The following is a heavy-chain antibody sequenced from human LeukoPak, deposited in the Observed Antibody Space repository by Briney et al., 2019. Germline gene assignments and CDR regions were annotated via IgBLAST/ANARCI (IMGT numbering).Heavy chain of an antibody. V-gene: IGHV4-34*01. Sequence: SDTLSLTCAVYGGSITGYYWSWIRQTPGRGLEWVGEIHYIGATSYNPSLKSRATISTDTSKNQFSLRLSSVTAADTAVYYCARGNILTGYCFDFWGQGALVTVSS. D-gene: IGHD3-9*01. J-gene: IGHJ4*02. CDR3: ARGNILTGYCFDF. CDR2: IHYIGAT. CDR1: GGSITGYY.